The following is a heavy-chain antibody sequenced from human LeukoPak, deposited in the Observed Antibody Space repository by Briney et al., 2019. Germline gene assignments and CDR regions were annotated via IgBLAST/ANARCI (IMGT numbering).Heavy chain of an antibody. CDR1: GGSISSHY. V-gene: IGHV4-59*11. D-gene: IGHD3-22*01. Sequence: SETLSLTCTVSGGSISSHYWSWIRQPPGKGLEWIGYIYYSGSTNYNPSLKSRVTISLDTSKSQFSLRLSSVTAADTAVYYCARLYYYDRSGYWFYYFDHWGQGTLVTVSS. CDR2: IYYSGST. CDR3: ARLYYYDRSGYWFYYFDH. J-gene: IGHJ4*02.